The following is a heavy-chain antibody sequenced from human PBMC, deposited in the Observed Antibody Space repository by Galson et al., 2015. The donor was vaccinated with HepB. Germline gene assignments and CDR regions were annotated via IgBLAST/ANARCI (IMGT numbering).Heavy chain of an antibody. CDR1: GAFIDGTTYY. V-gene: IGHV4-39*01. J-gene: IGHJ4*02. CDR2: IYFTGRV. Sequence: DTLSLTCTVAGAFIDGTTYYWGWIRQSPGKGLEWMGSIYFTGRVYDNPSLKSRLTISVDTSRNHFSLRLRSVTAADTAIYYCAKSSGYWSFDYRDQGTLVTVSS. CDR3: AKSSGYWSFDY. D-gene: IGHD3-22*01.